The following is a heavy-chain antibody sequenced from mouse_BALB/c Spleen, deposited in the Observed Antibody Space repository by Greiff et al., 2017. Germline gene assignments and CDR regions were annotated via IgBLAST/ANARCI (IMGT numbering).Heavy chain of an antibody. D-gene: IGHD4-1*01. Sequence: VQLKQSGAELVRSGASVKLSCTASGFNIKDYYMHWVKQRPEQGLEWIGWIDPENGDTEYAPKFQGKATMTADTSSNPAYLQLSSLTSEDTAVYYCNARQLTGTAWFAYWGQGTLVTVSA. CDR3: NARQLTGTAWFAY. J-gene: IGHJ3*01. V-gene: IGHV14-4*02. CDR2: IDPENGDT. CDR1: GFNIKDYY.